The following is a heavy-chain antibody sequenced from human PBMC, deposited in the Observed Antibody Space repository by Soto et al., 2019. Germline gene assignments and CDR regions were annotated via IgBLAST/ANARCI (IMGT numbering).Heavy chain of an antibody. V-gene: IGHV1-18*01. CDR2: ISAYNGNT. CDR3: ARPQNDILTDSYTNYFDS. CDR1: GYTFTNYG. J-gene: IGHJ4*02. D-gene: IGHD3-9*01. Sequence: ASVKVSCKASGYTFTNYGLTWARQAPGQGPEWVGWISAYNGNTHYAQKLQGRVAMTTDTSTSTAYMELRSLSSDDTAVYYCARPQNDILTDSYTNYFDSWGQGTPATVSS.